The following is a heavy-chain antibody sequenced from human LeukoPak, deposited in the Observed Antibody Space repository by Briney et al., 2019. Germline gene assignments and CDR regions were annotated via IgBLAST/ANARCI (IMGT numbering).Heavy chain of an antibody. J-gene: IGHJ4*02. CDR2: ISFEGSNQ. Sequence: GRSLRLSCVASGFSFSSYGMHWVRQAPGKGLEWVAVISFEGSNQYYADSVKGRFIISRDNSKNTVYLQMSSLRAEDTAVYFCARTREQWQVLDYWGQGTLVTVSS. CDR1: GFSFSSYG. CDR3: ARTREQWQVLDY. V-gene: IGHV3-30*03. D-gene: IGHD6-19*01.